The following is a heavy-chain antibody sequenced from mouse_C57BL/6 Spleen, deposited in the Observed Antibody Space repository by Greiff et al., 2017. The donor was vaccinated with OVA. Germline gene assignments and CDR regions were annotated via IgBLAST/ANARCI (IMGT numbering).Heavy chain of an antibody. D-gene: IGHD3-3*01. CDR1: GFTFSSYA. Sequence: EVKVVESGGGLVKPGGSLKLSCAASGFTFSSYAMSWVRQTPEKRLEWVATISDGGSYTYYPDNVKGRFTISRDNAKNNLYLQMSHLKSEDTAMYYCARDRGDGAYWGQGTLVTVSA. CDR3: ARDRGDGAY. CDR2: ISDGGSYT. V-gene: IGHV5-4*01. J-gene: IGHJ3*01.